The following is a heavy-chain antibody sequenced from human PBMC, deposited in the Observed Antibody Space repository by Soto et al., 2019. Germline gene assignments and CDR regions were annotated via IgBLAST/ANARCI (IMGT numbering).Heavy chain of an antibody. CDR3: ARVRQLVVYFYYYMDV. J-gene: IGHJ6*03. V-gene: IGHV1-18*01. CDR2: ISAYNGDT. CDR1: GYTFTNYG. Sequence: QVQLLQSGAEVKKPGASVKVSCKASGYTFTNYGITWVRQAPGQGLEWMGWISAYNGDTHYTQRLQGRVTMTTDTSTSTAYMELRGLRSDDTAVYYCARVRQLVVYFYYYMDVWGKGTTVIVSS. D-gene: IGHD6-6*01.